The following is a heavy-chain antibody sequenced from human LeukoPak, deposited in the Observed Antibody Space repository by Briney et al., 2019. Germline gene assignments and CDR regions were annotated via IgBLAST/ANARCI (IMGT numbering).Heavy chain of an antibody. D-gene: IGHD1-26*01. V-gene: IGHV3-23*01. CDR3: AKDLVGATPEGAAFDI. CDR2: ISGSGGST. J-gene: IGHJ3*02. Sequence: GGSLRLSCAASGFTFSSYAMSWVRQAPGKGLEWVSAISGSGGSTYYADSVKGRFTISRDNSKNTLYLQMNSLRAEDTAVYYCAKDLVGATPEGAAFDIWGQGTMVIVSS. CDR1: GFTFSSYA.